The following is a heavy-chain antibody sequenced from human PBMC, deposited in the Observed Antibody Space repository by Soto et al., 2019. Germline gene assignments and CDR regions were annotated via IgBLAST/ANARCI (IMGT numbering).Heavy chain of an antibody. CDR2: IAYDGSKT. CDR1: GFTCRSYG. V-gene: IGHV3-30*18. D-gene: IGHD2-15*01. Sequence: QVQLVESGGGVVQPGRSLRLSCAASGFTCRSYGMHWVRQAPGKGLEWLAVIAYDGSKTFYADYVKGRFTISRDNSKNTQFLQMNSLRAEDTAVYYCAKERRDCSGGSCYYDTLDYWGQGTLVTV. J-gene: IGHJ4*02. CDR3: AKERRDCSGGSCYYDTLDY.